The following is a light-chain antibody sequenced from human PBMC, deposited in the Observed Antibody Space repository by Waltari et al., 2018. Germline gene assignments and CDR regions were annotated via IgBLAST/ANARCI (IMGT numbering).Light chain of an antibody. CDR2: WAS. Sequence: DIVMTQSPDSLAVSLGERATINFKFSRTVLYDSNNKNYLAWYQQKPGQPPNLLIYWASTRKSGVPDRFSGSGSGTDFTLTISTLQAEDVAVYYCHQYYNTPYSYGQGTKLEIK. CDR3: HQYYNTPYS. CDR1: RTVLYDSNNKNY. V-gene: IGKV4-1*01. J-gene: IGKJ2*03.